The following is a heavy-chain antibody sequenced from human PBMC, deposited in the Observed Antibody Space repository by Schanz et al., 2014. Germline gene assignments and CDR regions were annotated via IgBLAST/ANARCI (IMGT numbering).Heavy chain of an antibody. J-gene: IGHJ6*02. D-gene: IGHD3-10*01. CDR1: GFTVSNSY. V-gene: IGHV3-53*04. CDR3: ARAQGVIRLYYGVDV. CDR2: IYSSGST. Sequence: EVQLLESGGGLVQPGGSLRLSCTVSGFTVSNSYIHWVRQAPGKGLEWVSTIYSSGSTYYADSVRGRFTISRDNSMNTVYLQMNSLRSDDAAVYYCARAQGVIRLYYGVDVWGQGTTVTVSS.